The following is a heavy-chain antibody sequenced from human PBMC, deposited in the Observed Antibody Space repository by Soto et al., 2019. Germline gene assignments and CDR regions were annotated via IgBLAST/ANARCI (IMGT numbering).Heavy chain of an antibody. J-gene: IGHJ4*02. CDR2: MNPNSGNT. D-gene: IGHD6-19*01. Sequence: ASVKVSCKASGYTFTSYDINWVRQATGQGLEWMGWMNPNSGNTGYAQKFQGRVTMTRNTSISTAYMELSSLRSEDTAVYYCARDLLRIIAVAGKGDYWGQGTLVTVSS. CDR1: GYTFTSYD. CDR3: ARDLLRIIAVAGKGDY. V-gene: IGHV1-8*01.